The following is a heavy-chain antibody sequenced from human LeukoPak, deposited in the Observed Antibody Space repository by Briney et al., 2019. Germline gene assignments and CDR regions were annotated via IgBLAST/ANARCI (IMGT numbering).Heavy chain of an antibody. CDR2: IYTSRST. CDR3: ARAYSSGKAFDI. D-gene: IGHD6-19*01. V-gene: IGHV4-61*02. Sequence: PSQTLSLTCTVSGGSISSGSYYWSWIRQPAGKGLEWIGRIYTSRSTDYNPSLKSRVTISVDTSKNQFSLKLSSVTAADTAVYYCARAYSSGKAFDIWGQGTMVTVSS. CDR1: GGSISSGSYY. J-gene: IGHJ3*02.